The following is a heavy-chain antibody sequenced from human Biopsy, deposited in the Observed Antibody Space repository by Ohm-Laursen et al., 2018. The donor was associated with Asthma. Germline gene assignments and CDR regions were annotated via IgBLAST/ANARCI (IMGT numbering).Heavy chain of an antibody. D-gene: IGHD6-6*01. J-gene: IGHJ2*01. CDR3: ARAVSSSSYWYCDL. Sequence: SETLSLTCIVSGDAMSTSGSYWGWIRQSPGKGLEWIGSIYYSGRTYYNPSLESRVTISADTSKNHFSLKVTSVTAADTAVYYCARAVSSSSYWYCDLWGRDDLVTVSS. V-gene: IGHV4-39*02. CDR2: IYYSGRT. CDR1: GDAMSTSGSY.